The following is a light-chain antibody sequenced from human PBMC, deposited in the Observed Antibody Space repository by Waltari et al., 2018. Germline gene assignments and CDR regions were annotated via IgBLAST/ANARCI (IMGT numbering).Light chain of an antibody. V-gene: IGLV2-14*01. CDR1: SRDVGGNKY. CDR2: DVS. J-gene: IGLJ3*02. Sequence: HSALTLPARESGAPGQSITICCTGASRDVGGNKYVSWYQQHPGKAPKLMIYDVSKRPSGVSNRFSGSKSGNTASLTSSGLQAEDEADYYCSSYTSSSTWVIGGGTKLTVL. CDR3: SSYTSSSTWV.